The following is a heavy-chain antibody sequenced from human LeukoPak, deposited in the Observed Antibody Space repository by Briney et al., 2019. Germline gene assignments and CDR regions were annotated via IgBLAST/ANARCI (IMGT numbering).Heavy chain of an antibody. Sequence: GASVKVSCKASGGTFSSYAISWVRQAPGQGLEWMGRIIPVLGTANYAQKFQGRVTITADKSTSTAYMELSSLRSEDTAVYYCARSEGSYDSLTGYKTFDYWGQGTLVTVSS. J-gene: IGHJ4*02. CDR2: IIPVLGTA. V-gene: IGHV1-69*04. D-gene: IGHD3-9*01. CDR3: ARSEGSYDSLTGYKTFDY. CDR1: GGTFSSYA.